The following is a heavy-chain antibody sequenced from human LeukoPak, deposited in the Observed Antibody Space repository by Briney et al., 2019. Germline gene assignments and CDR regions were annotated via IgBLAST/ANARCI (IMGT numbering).Heavy chain of an antibody. J-gene: IGHJ3*02. CDR3: ARGSAGTAMVPGGRAFDM. CDR2: IYYSGST. V-gene: IGHV4-39*02. CDR1: GGSISSSSYY. Sequence: SETLSLTCTVSGGSISSSSYYWGLIRQPPGTGLEWIGSIYYSGSTYYNPSLKSRVTISVDTSKNQCSLKLSSVTAADTAVYYCARGSAGTAMVPGGRAFDMWGQGTMVTVSS. D-gene: IGHD5-18*01.